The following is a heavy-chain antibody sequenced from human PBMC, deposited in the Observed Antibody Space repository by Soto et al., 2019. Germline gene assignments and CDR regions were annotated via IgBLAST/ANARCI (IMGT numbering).Heavy chain of an antibody. CDR3: ARDRPRAGSSWAKDYYYYGMDV. Sequence: ASVKVSCKASGGTFSSYAISWVRQAPGQGLEWMGGIIPIFGTANYAQKFQGRVTITADESTSTAYMELSSLRSEDTAVYYCARDRPRAGSSWAKDYYYYGMDVWGQGTTVTVSS. J-gene: IGHJ6*02. CDR1: GGTFSSYA. CDR2: IIPIFGTA. D-gene: IGHD6-13*01. V-gene: IGHV1-69*13.